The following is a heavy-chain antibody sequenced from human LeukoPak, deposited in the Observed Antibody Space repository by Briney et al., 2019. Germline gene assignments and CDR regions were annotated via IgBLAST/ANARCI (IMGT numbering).Heavy chain of an antibody. Sequence: GGSLRLSCGASGLTLSSCAMSWVRQAPGQGLEWVSAIGSSGGTTYYADSVKGRFTISRDDSKNTLNLQMNSLRVEDTAVYYCAALSYDFWSGINWFDPWGQGTLVTVSP. D-gene: IGHD3-3*01. J-gene: IGHJ5*02. CDR3: AALSYDFWSGINWFDP. CDR1: GLTLSSCA. CDR2: IGSSGGTT. V-gene: IGHV3-23*01.